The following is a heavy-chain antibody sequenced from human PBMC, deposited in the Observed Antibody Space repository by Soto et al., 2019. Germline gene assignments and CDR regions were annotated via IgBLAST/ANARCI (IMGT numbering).Heavy chain of an antibody. CDR3: ARHGMDV. CDR2: ISSDGSST. Sequence: EMQLVESGGGLVQPGGSLRLSCAASGLTFSSNWMHWVRQTPGKGLVWVSHISSDGSSTNYADSVKGRFTISRDNAKNTLYRQMASLRAEDTAVYYCARHGMDVWGQGTTGTVSS. V-gene: IGHV3-74*01. J-gene: IGHJ6*02. CDR1: GLTFSSNW.